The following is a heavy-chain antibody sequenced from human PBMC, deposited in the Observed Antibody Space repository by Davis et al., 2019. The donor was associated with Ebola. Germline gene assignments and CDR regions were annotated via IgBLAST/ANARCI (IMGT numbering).Heavy chain of an antibody. CDR2: IYYSGST. V-gene: IGHV4-59*12. Sequence: SETLSLICTVSGGSISSYYWSWIRQPPGKGLEWIGYIYYSGSTNYNPSLKSRVTISVDKSKNQFSLKLSSVTAADTAVYYCAGQLESQVGGMDVWGQGTTVTVSS. CDR1: GGSISSYY. J-gene: IGHJ6*02. CDR3: AGQLESQVGGMDV. D-gene: IGHD1-1*01.